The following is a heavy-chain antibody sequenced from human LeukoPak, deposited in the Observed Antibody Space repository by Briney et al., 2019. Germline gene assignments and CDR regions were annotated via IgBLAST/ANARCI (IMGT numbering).Heavy chain of an antibody. J-gene: IGHJ4*02. D-gene: IGHD2-2*01. Sequence: ASVKVSCKASGGTFSSYAISWVRQAPGQGLEWMGRIIPILGIANYAQKFQGRVTITADKSTSTAYMELSSLRSGDTAVYYCARDRARYCSSTSCYGDAFDYWGQGTLVTVSS. CDR2: IIPILGIA. CDR1: GGTFSSYA. V-gene: IGHV1-69*04. CDR3: ARDRARYCSSTSCYGDAFDY.